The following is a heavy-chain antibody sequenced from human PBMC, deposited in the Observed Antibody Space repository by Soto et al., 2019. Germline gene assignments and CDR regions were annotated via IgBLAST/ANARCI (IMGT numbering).Heavy chain of an antibody. CDR1: GFTFSSYG. Sequence: HPGGSLRLSCAASGFTFSSYGMHWVRQAPGKGLEWVAVISYDGSNKYYADSVKGRFTISRDNSKNTLYLQMNSLRAEDTAVYYCAKDFRGDSSPIGGYFDYWGQGTLVTVSS. V-gene: IGHV3-30*18. CDR2: ISYDGSNK. CDR3: AKDFRGDSSPIGGYFDY. D-gene: IGHD5-18*01. J-gene: IGHJ4*02.